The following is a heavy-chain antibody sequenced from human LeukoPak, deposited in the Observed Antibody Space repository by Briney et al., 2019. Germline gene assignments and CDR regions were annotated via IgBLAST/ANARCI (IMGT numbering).Heavy chain of an antibody. J-gene: IGHJ3*02. CDR3: ARDRDYYPDAFDI. V-gene: IGHV3-21*01. D-gene: IGHD3-10*01. Sequence: GGSLRLSCAASGFTFSSYCMNWVRQAPGKGLEWVSSISSSSSYIYYADSVKGRFTISRDSAKNSLYLQMNSLRAEDTAVYYSARDRDYYPDAFDIWGQGTMVTVSS. CDR1: GFTFSSYC. CDR2: ISSSSSYI.